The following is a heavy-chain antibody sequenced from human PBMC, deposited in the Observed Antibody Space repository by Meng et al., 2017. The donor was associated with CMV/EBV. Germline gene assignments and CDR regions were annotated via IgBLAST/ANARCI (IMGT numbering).Heavy chain of an antibody. J-gene: IGHJ4*02. Sequence: MTWVSPEPGGGLKWVSVIGGDVTRTYYANSVKGRFTISRGNSKNELYLQMDSLRVENTAIYYCAKTQDAVRSLEWSGWGPTTNSALESWGPGNLVTVS. CDR3: AKTQDAVRSLEWSGWGPTTNSALES. CDR2: IGGDVTRT. V-gene: IGHV3-23*01. D-gene: IGHD3-3*01.